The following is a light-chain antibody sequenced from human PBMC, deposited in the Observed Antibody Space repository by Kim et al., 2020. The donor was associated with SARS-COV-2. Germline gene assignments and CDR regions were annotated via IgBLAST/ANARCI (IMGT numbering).Light chain of an antibody. CDR1: SLRNDY. CDR3: NSRDTSGYRLL. V-gene: IGLV3-19*01. CDR2: GEN. J-gene: IGLJ2*01. Sequence: ALRRTVRITCQGDSLRNDYAAWYHQKRGQAPVLVIHGENDRPSGIPDRFSGSNSGDTASLTITGAQAEDEGDYYCNSRDTSGYRLLFGGGTQLTVL.